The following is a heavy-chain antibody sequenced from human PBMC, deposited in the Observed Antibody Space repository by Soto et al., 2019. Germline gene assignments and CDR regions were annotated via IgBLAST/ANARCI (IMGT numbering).Heavy chain of an antibody. CDR3: AKDPHYYGSGSCDY. Sequence: SLRLSCAASGFTFSSYGMHWVRQAPGKGLEWVAVISYDGSNKYYADSVKGRFTISRDNSKNTLYLQMNSLRAEDTAVYYCAKDPHYYGSGSCDYWGQGTLVTVSS. CDR2: ISYDGSNK. D-gene: IGHD3-10*01. V-gene: IGHV3-30*18. J-gene: IGHJ4*02. CDR1: GFTFSSYG.